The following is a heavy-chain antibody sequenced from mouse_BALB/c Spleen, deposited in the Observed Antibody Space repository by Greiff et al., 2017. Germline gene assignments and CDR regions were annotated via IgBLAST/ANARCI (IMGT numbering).Heavy chain of an antibody. J-gene: IGHJ2*01. Sequence: VEESGGGLVQPGGSMKLSCVASGFTFSNYWMNWVRQSPEKGLEWVAEIRLKSNNYATHYAESVKGRFTISRDDSKSSVYLQMNNLRAEDTGIYYCTSWSFDYWGQGTTLTVSS. V-gene: IGHV6-6*02. CDR3: TSWSFDY. CDR2: IRLKSNNYAT. CDR1: GFTFSNYW.